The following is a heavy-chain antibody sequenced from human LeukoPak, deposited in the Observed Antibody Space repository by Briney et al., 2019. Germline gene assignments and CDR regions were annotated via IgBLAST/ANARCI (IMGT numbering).Heavy chain of an antibody. CDR1: GFTFSTYA. CDR2: ITANGGTT. CDR3: ARDQFSWCSSGWYYFAH. J-gene: IGHJ4*02. V-gene: IGHV3-23*01. D-gene: IGHD6-19*01. Sequence: GGSLRLSCAASGFTFSTYAMHWVRQAPGKGLEWVSSITANGGTTYYTDSVKGRFSISRDNSRDTLFLQMNTLRAEDTAVYFCARDQFSWCSSGWYYFAHWGRGTLVTVSS.